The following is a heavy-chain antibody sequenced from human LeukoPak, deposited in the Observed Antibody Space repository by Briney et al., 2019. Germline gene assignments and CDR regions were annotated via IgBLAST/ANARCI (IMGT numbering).Heavy chain of an antibody. D-gene: IGHD6-19*01. V-gene: IGHV4-59*01. Sequence: PSETLSLTCTVSGGSISSYYWSWIRQPPGKGLEWIGHIYYSGSTNSTPSLKSRVTISVDTSKNQFALKLSSVTAADTAVYYCARSPLISSGWLGLDPGGQGILVSVS. CDR3: ARSPLISSGWLGLDP. CDR1: GGSISSYY. J-gene: IGHJ5*02. CDR2: IYYSGST.